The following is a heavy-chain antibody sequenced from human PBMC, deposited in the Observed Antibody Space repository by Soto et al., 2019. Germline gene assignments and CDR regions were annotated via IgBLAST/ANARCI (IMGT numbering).Heavy chain of an antibody. J-gene: IGHJ6*02. V-gene: IGHV3-30-3*01. CDR2: LSYDGSNK. CDR1: GFTFSSYA. CDR3: AREYIAARRHYYYGMDV. Sequence: ESGGGVVQPGRSLRLSCAASGFTFSSYAMHWVRQAPGKGLEWVAVLSYDGSNKYYADSVKGRFTISRDNSKNTLYLQMNSLRAEDTAVYYCAREYIAARRHYYYGMDVWGQGTTVTVSS. D-gene: IGHD6-6*01.